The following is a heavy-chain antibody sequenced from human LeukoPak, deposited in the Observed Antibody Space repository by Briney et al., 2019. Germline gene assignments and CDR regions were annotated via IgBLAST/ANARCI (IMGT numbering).Heavy chain of an antibody. D-gene: IGHD3-3*01. V-gene: IGHV3-21*01. Sequence: GGSLRLSCAASGFTFSSYSMNWVRQAPGKGLEWVSSISSSSSYIYYADSVKGRFTISRDNAKNSLYLQMNSLRAEDTAVYYCAGFEGVLEWLLSHFDYWGQGTLVTVSS. J-gene: IGHJ4*02. CDR2: ISSSSSYI. CDR3: AGFEGVLEWLLSHFDY. CDR1: GFTFSSYS.